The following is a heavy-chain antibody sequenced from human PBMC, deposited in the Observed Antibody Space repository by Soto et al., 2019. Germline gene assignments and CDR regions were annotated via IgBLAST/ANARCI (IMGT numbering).Heavy chain of an antibody. D-gene: IGHD4-17*01. V-gene: IGHV1-69*02. CDR1: GGTFSSYT. CDR3: ASRPFVGTVTTTEFDY. CDR2: IIPILGIA. J-gene: IGHJ4*02. Sequence: QVQLVQSGAEVKKPGSSVKVSCKASGGTFSSYTISWVRQAPGQGLEWMGRIIPILGIANYAQKFQGRVTITADKSTSTAYMGLSSLRSEDTAVYYCASRPFVGTVTTTEFDYWGQGTLVTVSS.